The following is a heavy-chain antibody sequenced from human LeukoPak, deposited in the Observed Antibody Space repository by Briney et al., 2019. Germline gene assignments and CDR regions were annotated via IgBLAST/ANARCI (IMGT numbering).Heavy chain of an antibody. J-gene: IGHJ4*02. CDR3: ARKDDSSGYPFDY. V-gene: IGHV4-59*12. CDR2: IYYSGST. D-gene: IGHD3-22*01. Sequence: SETLSLTCTVSGGSISSYYWSWIRQPPGKGLEWIGYIYYSGSTNYNPSLKSRVTISVDTYKNQFSLKLSSVTAADTAVYYCARKDDSSGYPFDYWGQGTLVTVSS. CDR1: GGSISSYY.